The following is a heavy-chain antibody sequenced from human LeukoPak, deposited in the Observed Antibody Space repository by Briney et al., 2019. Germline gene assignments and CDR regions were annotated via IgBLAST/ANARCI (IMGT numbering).Heavy chain of an antibody. CDR2: IRQDGSEK. D-gene: IGHD4-17*01. V-gene: IGHV3-7*04. Sequence: GGSLRLSCAASGFTFSSYWMSWVRRAPGKGLEWVANIRQDGSEKYYVDSVKGRFTISRDNANNSLYLQMNSLRAEDKAVYYCARGLYGDYYYYGMDVWGQGTTVTV. CDR1: GFTFSSYW. J-gene: IGHJ6*02. CDR3: ARGLYGDYYYYGMDV.